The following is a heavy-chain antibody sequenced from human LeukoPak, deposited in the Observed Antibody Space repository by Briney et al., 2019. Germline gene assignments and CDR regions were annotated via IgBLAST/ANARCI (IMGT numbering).Heavy chain of an antibody. CDR1: GFTFSSYA. CDR3: AKAILEWLLAYFDY. Sequence: GGSLRLSCAASGFTFSSYAMSWVCQAPGKGLEWVSAISGSGGSTYYADSVKGRFTISRDNSKNTLYLQMNSLRAEDTAVYYCAKAILEWLLAYFDYWGQGTLVTVSS. V-gene: IGHV3-23*01. D-gene: IGHD3-3*01. CDR2: ISGSGGST. J-gene: IGHJ4*02.